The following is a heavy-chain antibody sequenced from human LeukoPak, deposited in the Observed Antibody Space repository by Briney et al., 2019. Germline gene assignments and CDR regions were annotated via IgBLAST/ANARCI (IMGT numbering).Heavy chain of an antibody. J-gene: IGHJ4*02. CDR2: IYSGGST. D-gene: IGHD4-17*01. Sequence: GGSLRLSCAASGFTVSSNYMSWVRQAPGKGLEWVSVIYSGGSTYYADSVEGRFTISRDNSKNTLYLQMNSLRAEDTAVYYCARFSTVTTYYDYWGQGTLVTVSS. CDR1: GFTVSSNY. CDR3: ARFSTVTTYYDY. V-gene: IGHV3-53*01.